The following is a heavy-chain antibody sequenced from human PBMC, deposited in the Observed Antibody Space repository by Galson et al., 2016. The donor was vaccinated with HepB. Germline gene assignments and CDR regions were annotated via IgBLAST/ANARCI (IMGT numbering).Heavy chain of an antibody. J-gene: IGHJ4*02. Sequence: CKASGYSFTNYGISWVRQAPGQGLEWMGWISGYNGNTMYAQKFQNRVTMTTDTSTSTAYMELRSLRSDDTAVYYCARGGLWDYDVLTGSWGQGTLVIVSS. CDR3: ARGGLWDYDVLTGS. CDR1: GYSFTNYG. V-gene: IGHV1-18*04. D-gene: IGHD3-9*01. CDR2: ISGYNGNT.